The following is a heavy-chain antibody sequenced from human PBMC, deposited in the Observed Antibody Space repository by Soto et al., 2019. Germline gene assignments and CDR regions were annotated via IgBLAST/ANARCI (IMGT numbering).Heavy chain of an antibody. D-gene: IGHD3-10*01. V-gene: IGHV3-15*07. J-gene: IGHJ4*02. Sequence: GGFLRLSCAASGFTFSNAWRNWVRQAPGKGLEWVGRIKSKTDGGTTDYAAPVKGRFTISRDDSKNTLYPQMDSLKTEDTAVYYCTTAARLLWFGELLDYWGQGTLVTVSS. CDR3: TTAARLLWFGELLDY. CDR1: GFTFSNAW. CDR2: IKSKTDGGTT.